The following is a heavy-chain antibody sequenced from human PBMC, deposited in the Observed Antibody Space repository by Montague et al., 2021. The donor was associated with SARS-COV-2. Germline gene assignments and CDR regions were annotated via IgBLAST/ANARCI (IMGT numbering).Heavy chain of an antibody. V-gene: IGHV4-31*03. CDR1: GGSISNGGYY. CDR3: ARARITMIVEVNAFDI. D-gene: IGHD3-22*01. Sequence: TLSLTCTVSGGSISNGGYYWSWIRQHPGKGLEWIGYIHYSGSTYYNPSLKSRVTISVDTSKNQFSLKLSSVTAADTAVYYCARARITMIVEVNAFDIWGQGTMVTVSS. J-gene: IGHJ3*02. CDR2: IHYSGST.